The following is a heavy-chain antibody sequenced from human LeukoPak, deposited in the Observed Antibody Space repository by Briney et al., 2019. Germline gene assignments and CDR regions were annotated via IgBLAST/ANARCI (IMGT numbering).Heavy chain of an antibody. J-gene: IGHJ6*03. CDR3: ARSVQPFYYYYMDV. D-gene: IGHD4-17*01. CDR1: GFTFSSYE. V-gene: IGHV3-48*03. CDR2: ISSSGSTI. Sequence: GVSLRLSCAASGFTFSSYEMNWVRQAPGKGLEWVSYISSSGSTIYYADSVKGRFTVSRDNAKNSLYLQMNSLRAEDTAVYYCARSVQPFYYYYMDVWGKGTTVTVSS.